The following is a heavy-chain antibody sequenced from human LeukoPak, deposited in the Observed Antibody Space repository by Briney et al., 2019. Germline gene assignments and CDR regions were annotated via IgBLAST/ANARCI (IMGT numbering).Heavy chain of an antibody. CDR2: ISSSSNTI. Sequence: GGSLRLSCAASGFTFSSYSMNWVRQAPGKGLEWVSYISSSSNTIYYTDSVKGRFTISRDNAKNSLHLQMNSLRAEDTAVYYCAREDYYFDYWGQGTLVTVSS. V-gene: IGHV3-48*01. CDR3: AREDYYFDY. CDR1: GFTFSSYS. J-gene: IGHJ4*02.